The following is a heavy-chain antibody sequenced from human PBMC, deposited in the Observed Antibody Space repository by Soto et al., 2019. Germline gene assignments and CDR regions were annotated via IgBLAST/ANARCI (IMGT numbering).Heavy chain of an antibody. Sequence: QLLESGGDLVQPGGSLRLSCAASGFTFSSYGMSWVRQAPGKGLESVSSASGSGGDTYYADSVKGRFTISRDNSKNTLYLQMNSLTAADTAVYYCARGRFTNPGGYMDVWGRGTMVAVSS. J-gene: IGHJ6*03. CDR2: ASGSGGDT. D-gene: IGHD1-1*01. V-gene: IGHV3-23*01. CDR1: GFTFSSYG. CDR3: ARGRFTNPGGYMDV.